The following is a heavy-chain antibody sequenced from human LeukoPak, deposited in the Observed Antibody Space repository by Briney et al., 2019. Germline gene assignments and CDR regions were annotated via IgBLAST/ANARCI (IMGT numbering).Heavy chain of an antibody. V-gene: IGHV3-30*02. CDR3: ARDLRYQRKKTYYYYYMDV. CDR2: IRSDGSNK. J-gene: IGHJ6*03. Sequence: PGGSLRLSCAASGFTFSSYGMHWVRQAPGKGLEWVAFIRSDGSNKYYADSVKGRFTISRDNSKNTLYLQMNSLRAEDTAVYYCARDLRYQRKKTYYYYYMDVWGKGTTVTVSS. D-gene: IGHD2-2*01. CDR1: GFTFSSYG.